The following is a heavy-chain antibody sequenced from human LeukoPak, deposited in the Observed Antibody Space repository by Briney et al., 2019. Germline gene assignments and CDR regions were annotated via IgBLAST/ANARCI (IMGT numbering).Heavy chain of an antibody. J-gene: IGHJ4*02. D-gene: IGHD6-6*01. CDR3: AREWSSSSGKAFDY. CDR1: GFTFSSYS. V-gene: IGHV3-48*04. Sequence: GGSLRLSCAASGFTFSSYSMNWVRQAPGKGLEWVSYISSSSSTIYYADSVKGRFTISRGNAKNSLYLQMNSLRAEDTAVYYCAREWSSSSGKAFDYWGQGTLVTVSS. CDR2: ISSSSSTI.